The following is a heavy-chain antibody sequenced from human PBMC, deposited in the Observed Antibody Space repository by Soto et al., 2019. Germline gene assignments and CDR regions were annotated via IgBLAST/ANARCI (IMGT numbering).Heavy chain of an antibody. D-gene: IGHD3-3*01. V-gene: IGHV3-30*18. J-gene: IGHJ6*02. CDR1: GFTFSSYG. Sequence: QVQLVESGGGVVQPGRSLRLSCAASGFTFSSYGMHWVRQAPGKGLEWVAVISYDGSNKYYADSVKGRFTISRDNSKNTLYLQMNSLRAEDTAVYYCSKDPIFGEWTYGMDVWGQGTTVTVSS. CDR2: ISYDGSNK. CDR3: SKDPIFGEWTYGMDV.